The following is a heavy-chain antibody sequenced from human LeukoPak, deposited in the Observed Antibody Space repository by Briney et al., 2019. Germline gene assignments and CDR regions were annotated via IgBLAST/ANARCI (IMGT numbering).Heavy chain of an antibody. D-gene: IGHD1-14*01. CDR1: GGSFSGYY. V-gene: IGHV4-34*01. CDR2: INHSGGT. Sequence: SETLSLTCAVYGGSFSGYYWSWIRQPPGKGLEWIGEINHSGGTNYNPSLKSRVTISVDTSKNQFSLKLSSVTAADTAVYYCARKSAGAELDYWGQGTLVTVSP. J-gene: IGHJ4*02. CDR3: ARKSAGAELDY.